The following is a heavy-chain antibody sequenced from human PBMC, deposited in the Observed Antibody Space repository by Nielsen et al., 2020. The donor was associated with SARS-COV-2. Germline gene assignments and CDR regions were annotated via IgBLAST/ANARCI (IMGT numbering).Heavy chain of an antibody. D-gene: IGHD6-13*01. CDR2: MNPNSGNT. V-gene: IGHV1-8*01. CDR1: GYSFIRHG. J-gene: IGHJ5*02. CDR3: AKGANSGIAAAGDVWFDP. Sequence: ASVKVSCKASGYSFIRHGISWVRQAPGQGLEWMGWMNPNSGNTGYAQKFQGRVTMTRNTSISTAYMELSSLRAEDTAVYYCAKGANSGIAAAGDVWFDPWGQGTLVTVSS.